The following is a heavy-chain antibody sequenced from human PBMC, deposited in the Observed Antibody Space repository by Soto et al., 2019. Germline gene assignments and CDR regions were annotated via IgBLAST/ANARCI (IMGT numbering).Heavy chain of an antibody. Sequence: ASVKVSCKASGYTFTSYDINWVRQATGQGLEWMGWMNPNSGNTGYAQKFQGRVTMTRNTSISTAYMELSSLRSEDTAVYYCARVHSSGWYLSYYYYGMDIWGQGTTVTVSS. J-gene: IGHJ6*02. D-gene: IGHD6-19*01. CDR2: MNPNSGNT. CDR1: GYTFTSYD. CDR3: ARVHSSGWYLSYYYYGMDI. V-gene: IGHV1-8*01.